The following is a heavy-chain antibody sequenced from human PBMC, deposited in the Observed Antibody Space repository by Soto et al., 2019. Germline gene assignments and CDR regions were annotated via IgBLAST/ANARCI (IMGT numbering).Heavy chain of an antibody. CDR3: ARDQNDYGDYGYYYYGMDV. Sequence: SVKVSCKASGGTFSSYAISWVRQAPGQGLEWMGGIIPIFGTANYAQKFQGRVTITADESTSTAYLELSSLRSEDTAVYYCARDQNDYGDYGYYYYGMDVWGQGTTVTVSS. CDR1: GGTFSSYA. CDR2: IIPIFGTA. V-gene: IGHV1-69*13. J-gene: IGHJ6*02. D-gene: IGHD4-17*01.